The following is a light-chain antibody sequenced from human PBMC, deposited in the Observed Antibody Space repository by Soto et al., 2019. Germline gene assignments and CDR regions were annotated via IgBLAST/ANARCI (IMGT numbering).Light chain of an antibody. CDR3: LQDYNFPWT. CDR1: QGIEND. CDR2: AAS. Sequence: AIQMTQSPSSLSASLGDRVTITCRASQGIENDLSWYQQKPGNAPRLLIYAASTLQSGDPSRFSGSVSGTDFTLTISSLQPEDSATYYCLQDYNFPWTFGQGTKV. V-gene: IGKV1-6*01. J-gene: IGKJ1*01.